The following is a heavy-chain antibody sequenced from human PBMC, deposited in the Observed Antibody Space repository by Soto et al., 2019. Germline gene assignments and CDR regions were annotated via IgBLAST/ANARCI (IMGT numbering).Heavy chain of an antibody. D-gene: IGHD2-2*01. J-gene: IGHJ5*02. CDR3: ARAYASNKYWFDP. V-gene: IGHV1-69*13. CDR2: IIPIFGAA. Sequence: GASVKVSCKTSGGTFSSYIISWVRQAPGQGLEWMGGIIPIFGAATYAQKFQDRVTITADESTTTAYLELSSLRSEDTAVYFCARAYASNKYWFDPWGQGXQVTVYS. CDR1: GGTFSSYI.